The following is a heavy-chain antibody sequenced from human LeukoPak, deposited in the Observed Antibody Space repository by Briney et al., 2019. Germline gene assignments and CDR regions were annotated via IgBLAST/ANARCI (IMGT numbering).Heavy chain of an antibody. J-gene: IGHJ6*03. CDR2: INQDGSAK. CDR1: GFTISNHW. D-gene: IGHD2-2*01. Sequence: GGSLRLSCVASGFTISNHWMTWVRQAPGQGLEWVANINQDGSAKYYVDSVEGRFTISRDNAKNSLYLQMNSLRVEDTAVYYCARDCSSTSCYYYYMDVWGKGTTVTVSS. CDR3: ARDCSSTSCYYYYMDV. V-gene: IGHV3-7*03.